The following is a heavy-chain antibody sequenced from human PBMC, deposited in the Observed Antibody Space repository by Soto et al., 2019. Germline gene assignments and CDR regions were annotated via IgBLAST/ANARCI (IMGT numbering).Heavy chain of an antibody. CDR3: ARLSYCFTGGCIFDS. CDR1: GGSISSYY. CDR2: IYYSGST. J-gene: IGHJ4*02. V-gene: IGHV4-59*08. D-gene: IGHD2-8*02. Sequence: PSETLSLTCTVSGGSISSYYWSWIRQPPGKGLEWIGYIYYSGSTNYNPSLKSRVTISVDTSKNQFSLNVNSVTAADTALYYCARLSYCFTGGCIFDSWGQGILVTVSS.